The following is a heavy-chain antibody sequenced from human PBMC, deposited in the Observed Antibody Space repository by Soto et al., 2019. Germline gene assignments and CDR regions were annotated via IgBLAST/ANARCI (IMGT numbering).Heavy chain of an antibody. CDR1: ALTFRSYA. D-gene: IGHD2-2*01. J-gene: IGHJ3*02. CDR3: AKVRPLRDCTSTSCLGAFDI. V-gene: IGHV3-23*01. CDR2: ITASADTT. Sequence: EEQLLESGGGLVRPGGSLRLSCAASALTFRSYAMSWVRQAPGKGLEWVSAITASADTTYYADSVKGRFTISRDNSKNTLYLQMNSLRAEDTAVYYCAKVRPLRDCTSTSCLGAFDIWGQGTMVTVS.